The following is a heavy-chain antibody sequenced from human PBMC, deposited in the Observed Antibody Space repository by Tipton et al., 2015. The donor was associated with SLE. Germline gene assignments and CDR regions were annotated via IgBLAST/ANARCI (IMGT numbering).Heavy chain of an antibody. CDR1: GFTFSSYS. J-gene: IGHJ4*02. Sequence: SLRLSCAASGFTFSSYSMNWVRQAPGKGLEWVSYISSSSSTIYYADSVKGRFTISRDNAKNSLYLQMNSLRAEDTVVYYCARDQGITGTTAFDYWGQGTLVTVSS. CDR2: ISSSSSTI. D-gene: IGHD1-20*01. V-gene: IGHV3-48*01. CDR3: ARDQGITGTTAFDY.